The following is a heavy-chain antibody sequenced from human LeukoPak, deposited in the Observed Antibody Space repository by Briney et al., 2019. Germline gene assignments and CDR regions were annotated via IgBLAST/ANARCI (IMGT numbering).Heavy chain of an antibody. Sequence: GGSLRLSCAASGFTFSSYVMSWVRQAPGEGLEWASSISAGGTSTYRADSVKGRFTISRDNSKNMLYLHMTSLSAEDTAIYYCAKGGKFYGSGSPVNNWFDPWGQGTLVTVSS. CDR3: AKGGKFYGSGSPVNNWFDP. D-gene: IGHD3-10*01. J-gene: IGHJ5*02. V-gene: IGHV3-23*01. CDR2: ISAGGTST. CDR1: GFTFSSYV.